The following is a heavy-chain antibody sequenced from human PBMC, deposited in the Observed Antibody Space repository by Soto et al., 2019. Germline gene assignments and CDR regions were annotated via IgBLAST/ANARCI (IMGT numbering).Heavy chain of an antibody. V-gene: IGHV4-59*01. Sequence: QVQLQESGPGLVKPSETLSLTCTVSGDPLSSYYWSWIRQSPGKGLEWIGYMYYSGTTNFNPSFKSRVNMSVDTSKTQFSLNLTSVTVADTAVYYCARIHGGLRWFDPWGQGTLVTVSS. D-gene: IGHD2-15*01. CDR2: MYYSGTT. CDR1: GDPLSSYY. CDR3: ARIHGGLRWFDP. J-gene: IGHJ5*02.